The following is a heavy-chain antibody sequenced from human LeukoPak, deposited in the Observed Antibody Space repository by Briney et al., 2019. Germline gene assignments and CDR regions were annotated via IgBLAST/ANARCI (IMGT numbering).Heavy chain of an antibody. Sequence: SLICSCADPGFTSSDYYMSYIPKAPSTHPHSVSYISSSGSTIYYAYSIKGRFTISRDNAKNSLYLQMNSLRAEDTAVYYCARVASYDFWSGYSWGQGTLVTVSS. CDR1: GFTSSDYY. D-gene: IGHD3-3*01. CDR3: ARVASYDFWSGYS. V-gene: IGHV3-11*01. J-gene: IGHJ5*02. CDR2: ISSSGSTI.